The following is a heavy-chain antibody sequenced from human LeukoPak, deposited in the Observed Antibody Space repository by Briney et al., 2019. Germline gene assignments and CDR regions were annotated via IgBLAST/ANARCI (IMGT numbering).Heavy chain of an antibody. Sequence: ASVKVSCTASGGTFSSYAISWVRQAPGQGLEWMGGIIPIFGTANYAQKFQGRVTITADKSTSTDYMELSSLRSEDTAVYYCARARDYYGSGSYGMDVWGQGTTVTVSS. CDR1: GGTFSSYA. J-gene: IGHJ6*02. CDR2: IIPIFGTA. D-gene: IGHD3-10*01. CDR3: ARARDYYGSGSYGMDV. V-gene: IGHV1-69*06.